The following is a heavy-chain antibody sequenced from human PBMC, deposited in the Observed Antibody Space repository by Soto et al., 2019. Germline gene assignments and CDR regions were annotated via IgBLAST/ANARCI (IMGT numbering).Heavy chain of an antibody. CDR2: INWKSDI. V-gene: IGHV3-9*01. CDR3: AISQDRGGRTTFIY. CDR1: GFTFDDNA. J-gene: IGHJ4*02. D-gene: IGHD3-16*01. Sequence: GGSLRLSCAVSGFTFDDNAMHWVRQAPEKGLEWVSGINWKSDIGYADSVKGRFTISRDNAESSLYLQMNSLRAEDTALYYCAISQDRGGRTTFIYWGQGTQVTVSS.